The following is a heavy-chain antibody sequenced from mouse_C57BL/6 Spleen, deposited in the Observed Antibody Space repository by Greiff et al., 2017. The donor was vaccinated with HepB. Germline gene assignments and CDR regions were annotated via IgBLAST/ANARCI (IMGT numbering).Heavy chain of an antibody. V-gene: IGHV1-15*01. J-gene: IGHJ3*01. CDR3: TIYSNYPFAY. Sequence: HLQQSFSYLVRPGSSVTLSCKASGYTFTDYEMHWVKHTPVHCLEWIGAIDPETGGTAYNQKFKGKAILTADKSSSTAYMELRSLTSEDSAVYYCTIYSNYPFAYWGQGTLVTVSA. CDR1: GYTFTDYE. CDR2: IDPETGGT. D-gene: IGHD2-5*01.